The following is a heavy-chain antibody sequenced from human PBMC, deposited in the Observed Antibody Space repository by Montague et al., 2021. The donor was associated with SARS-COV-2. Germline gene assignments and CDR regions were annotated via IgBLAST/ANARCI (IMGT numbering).Heavy chain of an antibody. CDR1: GGSISSSSYY. Sequence: SETLSLTCTVSGGSISSSSYYWGWIRQPPGKGLEWIGSIYYSGSTYYXXXLKSRVTISVDTSKNQFSLKLSSVTAADTAVYYCARQGDQLLLEYWFDPWGQGTLVTVS. CDR2: IYYSGST. D-gene: IGHD2-2*01. CDR3: ARQGDQLLLEYWFDP. J-gene: IGHJ5*02. V-gene: IGHV4-39*01.